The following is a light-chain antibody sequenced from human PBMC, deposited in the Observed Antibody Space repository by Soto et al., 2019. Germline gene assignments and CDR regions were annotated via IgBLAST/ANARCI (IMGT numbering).Light chain of an antibody. CDR1: SSNIGAGYD. V-gene: IGLV1-40*01. CDR3: QSYDSSLSGWV. Sequence: QSVLTQPPSVSGAPGQRVTISCTGSSSNIGAGYDVHWYQQLPGTAPKLLIYGNSNRPSGVPDRFSGSKSGTSASLAITGLRAEEEADYYCQSYDSSLSGWVFGGGTKVTVL. CDR2: GNS. J-gene: IGLJ3*02.